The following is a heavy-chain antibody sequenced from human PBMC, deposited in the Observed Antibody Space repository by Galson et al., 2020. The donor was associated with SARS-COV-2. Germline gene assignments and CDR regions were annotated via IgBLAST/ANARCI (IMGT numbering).Heavy chain of an antibody. J-gene: IGHJ4*02. CDR3: ARGSEEAWEAHFH. V-gene: IGHV4-34*01. CDR1: GGSFGNYY. Sequence: SETLSLTCSVYGGSFGNYYWSWIRQPPGKGLEWIGEITHSGSTNYNPSLKSRVTISLDMSKNQFSLKVSSVTAADTAVYYCARGSEEAWEAHFHWGQGTLVTVSS. CDR2: ITHSGST. D-gene: IGHD1-26*01.